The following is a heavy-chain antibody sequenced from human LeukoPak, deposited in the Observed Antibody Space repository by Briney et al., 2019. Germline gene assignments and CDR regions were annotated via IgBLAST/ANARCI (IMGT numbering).Heavy chain of an antibody. Sequence: ASVKVSCKASGYTFTSYAMHWVRQAPGQGLEWMGWINAGNGNTKYSQEFQGRVTITRDTSASTAYMELSSLRSEDMAVYYCARAAPHKYCSGGSCYYFDYWGQGTLVTVSS. CDR1: GYTFTSYA. D-gene: IGHD2-15*01. CDR2: INAGNGNT. V-gene: IGHV1-3*03. J-gene: IGHJ4*02. CDR3: ARAAPHKYCSGGSCYYFDY.